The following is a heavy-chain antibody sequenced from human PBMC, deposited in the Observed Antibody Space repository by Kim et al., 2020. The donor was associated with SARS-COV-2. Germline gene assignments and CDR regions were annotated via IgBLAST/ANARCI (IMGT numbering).Heavy chain of an antibody. Sequence: SETLSLTCAVYGGSFSGYYWSWIRQPPGKGLEWIGEINHSGSTNYNPSLKSRVTISVDTSKNQFSLKLSSVTAADTAVYYCARLGYCSSTSCSTGIDPWGQGTLVTVSS. V-gene: IGHV4-34*01. CDR1: GGSFSGYY. CDR3: ARLGYCSSTSCSTGIDP. CDR2: INHSGST. J-gene: IGHJ5*02. D-gene: IGHD2-2*01.